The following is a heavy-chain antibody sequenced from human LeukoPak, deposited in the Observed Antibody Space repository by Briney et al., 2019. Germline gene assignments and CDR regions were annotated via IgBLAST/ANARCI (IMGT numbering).Heavy chain of an antibody. CDR2: IYYSGST. Sequence: SETLSLTCTVSGGSISSYYWSWIRQPPGKGLEWIGYIYYSGSTNYNPSLKSRVTISVDTSKNQFSLKLSSVTAADTAVYYCARDILTGYSPYYFDYWGQGTLVTVSS. D-gene: IGHD3-9*01. V-gene: IGHV4-59*12. CDR1: GGSISSYY. J-gene: IGHJ4*02. CDR3: ARDILTGYSPYYFDY.